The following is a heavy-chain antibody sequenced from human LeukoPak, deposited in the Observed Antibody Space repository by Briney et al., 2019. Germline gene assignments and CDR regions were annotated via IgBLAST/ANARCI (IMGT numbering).Heavy chain of an antibody. J-gene: IGHJ4*02. CDR3: ARGHRGQWLVLDYFDY. D-gene: IGHD6-19*01. CDR2: ISAYNGNT. V-gene: IGHV1-18*01. CDR1: GYTFTSYG. Sequence: ASVKVSCKASGYTFTSYGISWVRQAPGQGLEWMGWISAYNGNTNNAQKLQGRVTMTTDTSTSTAYMELRSLRSDDTAVYYCARGHRGQWLVLDYFDYWGQGTLVTVSS.